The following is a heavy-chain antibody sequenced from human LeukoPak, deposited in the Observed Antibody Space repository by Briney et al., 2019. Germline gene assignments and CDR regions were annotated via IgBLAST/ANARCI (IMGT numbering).Heavy chain of an antibody. CDR1: GGSISSYY. Sequence: SETLSLTCTVSGGSISSYYWSWIRQPPGKGLEWIGYIYYSGSTNYNPSLKSRVAISVDTSKNQFSLKLTSVTAADTAVYYCARTTEGGYTYGYFYYYYMDVWGKGTTVTISS. CDR3: ARTTEGGYTYGYFYYYYMDV. D-gene: IGHD5-18*01. CDR2: IYYSGST. J-gene: IGHJ6*03. V-gene: IGHV4-59*01.